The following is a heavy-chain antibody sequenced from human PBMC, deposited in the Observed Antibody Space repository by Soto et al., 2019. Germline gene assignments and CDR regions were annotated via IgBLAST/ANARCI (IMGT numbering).Heavy chain of an antibody. J-gene: IGHJ6*02. CDR3: ARDQLILPAPDFFYGSDA. CDR1: GFTLSMYS. V-gene: IGHV3-7*03. Sequence: DVQFEEAGGGLVQPGESLRLSCEVSGFTLSMYSMSWVRQAAGKGLEWVAKIPQEGSDGHYVDSVKGRFTMSRDNAKHSVYLKMNSLRADDTAVYYSARDQLILPAPDFFYGSDAWGQRAKATVPS. CDR2: IPQEGSDG. D-gene: IGHD2-21*02.